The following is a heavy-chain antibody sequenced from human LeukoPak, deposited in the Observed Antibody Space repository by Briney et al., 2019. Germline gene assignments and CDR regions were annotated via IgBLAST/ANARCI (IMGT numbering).Heavy chain of an antibody. D-gene: IGHD4-17*01. J-gene: IGHJ4*02. CDR1: GYSISSGYC. V-gene: IGHV4-38-2*02. CDR2: IYHSGST. CDR3: ARVPQSPVSTAPYFDY. Sequence: SETLSLTCTVSGYSISSGYCWGWIRQPPGKGLEWIGSIYHSGSTYYNPSLKSRVTISVDTSKNQFSLKLSSVTAADTAVYYCARVPQSPVSTAPYFDYWGQGTLVTASS.